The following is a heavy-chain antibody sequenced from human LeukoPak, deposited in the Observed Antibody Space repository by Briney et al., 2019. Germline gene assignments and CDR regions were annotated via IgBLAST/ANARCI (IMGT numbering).Heavy chain of an antibody. CDR3: ARHLRYCSSTSCLNWFDP. CDR2: IYCSGST. D-gene: IGHD2-2*01. J-gene: IGHJ5*02. V-gene: IGHV4-59*08. Sequence: SETLSLTCTVSGGSISSYYWSWIRQPPGKGLEWIGYIYCSGSTNYNPSLKSRVTISVDTSKNQFSLKLSSVTAADTAVYYCARHLRYCSSTSCLNWFDPWGQGTLVTVSS. CDR1: GGSISSYY.